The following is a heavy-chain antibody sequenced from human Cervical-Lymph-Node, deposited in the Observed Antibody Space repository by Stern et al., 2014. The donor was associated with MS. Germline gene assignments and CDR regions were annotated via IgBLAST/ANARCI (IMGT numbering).Heavy chain of an antibody. CDR3: ASRGAGEFGVSPTGS. V-gene: IGHV7-4-1*02. D-gene: IGHD2-8*01. Sequence: QVQLVESGSELKKPGASVKVSCKASGYNFRNYAMNWVRQAPGQGLEWMGWIHNNAGKPLYPQVFTGLFVFPLDTSVSTAYLQISSLKTEDTAVYYCASRGAGEFGVSPTGSWGQGTLVTVSS. J-gene: IGHJ5*02. CDR1: GYNFRNYA. CDR2: IHNNAGKP.